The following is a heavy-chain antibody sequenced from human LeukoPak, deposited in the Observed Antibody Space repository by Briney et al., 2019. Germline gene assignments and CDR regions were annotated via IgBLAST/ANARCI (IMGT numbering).Heavy chain of an antibody. D-gene: IGHD2-15*01. CDR3: ARGYCSGGSCYPSDY. CDR1: GGTFSSYA. V-gene: IGHV1-69*04. J-gene: IGHJ4*02. CDR2: IIPIFGIA. Sequence: ASVKVSCKASGGTFSSYAISWVRQAPGQGLEWMGRIIPIFGIANYAQKFQGRVTITADKSTSTAYMELSSLRSEDTAVYYCARGYCSGGSCYPSDYWGQGTLVTVSS.